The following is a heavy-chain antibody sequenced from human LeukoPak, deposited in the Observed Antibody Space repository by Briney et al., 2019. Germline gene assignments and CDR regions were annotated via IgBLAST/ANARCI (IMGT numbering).Heavy chain of an antibody. J-gene: IGHJ3*02. V-gene: IGHV1-46*01. CDR2: INPSGGST. D-gene: IGHD2-15*01. CDR3: AVGYCSGGSCYSDAFDI. CDR1: GYTFTSYY. Sequence: GASVKVSCKASGYTFTSYYLHWVRQAPGQGLEWMGIINPSGGSTSYAQKFQGRATMTRDTSTSTVYMELSSLRSEDTAVYYCAVGYCSGGSCYSDAFDIWGQGTMVTVSS.